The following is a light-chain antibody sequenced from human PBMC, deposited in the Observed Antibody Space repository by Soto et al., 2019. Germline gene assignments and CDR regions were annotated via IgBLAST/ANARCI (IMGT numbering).Light chain of an antibody. CDR3: QQYNNWPRT. Sequence: EIVMTQSPSTLSVSPWERATLSFRASQSVTNNLAWYQQKPGQAPRLLIYGASTRATGIPARFSGSGSGTEFTLTISSLQSEDFAVYYCQQYNNWPRTFGQGTKVDIK. CDR1: QSVTNN. J-gene: IGKJ1*01. V-gene: IGKV3-15*01. CDR2: GAS.